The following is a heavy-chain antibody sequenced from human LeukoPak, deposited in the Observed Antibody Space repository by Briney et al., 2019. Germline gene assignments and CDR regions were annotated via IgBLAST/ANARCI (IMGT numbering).Heavy chain of an antibody. V-gene: IGHV3-48*01. J-gene: IGHJ4*02. Sequence: GGSLRLSCAASGFTFSSYSMNWVRQAPGNGLEWVSYISSGSNTIYYADSVKGRFTISRDNAKNSLYLQMKSLRAEDTAVYYCARQMYGDSGAFDYWGQGTLVTVSS. CDR3: ARQMYGDSGAFDY. CDR1: GFTFSSYS. CDR2: ISSGSNTI. D-gene: IGHD4-17*01.